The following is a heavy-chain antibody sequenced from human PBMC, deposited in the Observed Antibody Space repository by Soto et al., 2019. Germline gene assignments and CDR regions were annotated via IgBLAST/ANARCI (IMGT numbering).Heavy chain of an antibody. J-gene: IGHJ4*02. V-gene: IGHV1-3*01. D-gene: IGHD6-19*01. CDR1: GYTFTSYA. Sequence: ASVKVSCKASGYTFTSYAMHWVRQAPGQRLEWMGWINAGNGNTKYSQKFQGRVTITRDTSASTAYMELSSLRSEDTAVYYCAREIAVAGLTLNYFDYWGQGTLVTVSS. CDR2: INAGNGNT. CDR3: AREIAVAGLTLNYFDY.